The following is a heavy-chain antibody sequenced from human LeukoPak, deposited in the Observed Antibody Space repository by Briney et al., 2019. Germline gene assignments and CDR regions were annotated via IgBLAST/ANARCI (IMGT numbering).Heavy chain of an antibody. Sequence: PGGSLRLSCAASGFTFSSYGMHWVRQAPGKGLEWVAVISYDGSNKYYADSVKGRFTISRDNSKNTLYLQMNSLRAEDTAVYYCAKDLSSGWTNWFDPWGQGTLVTVSS. CDR3: AKDLSSGWTNWFDP. V-gene: IGHV3-30*18. CDR2: ISYDGSNK. D-gene: IGHD6-19*01. J-gene: IGHJ5*02. CDR1: GFTFSSYG.